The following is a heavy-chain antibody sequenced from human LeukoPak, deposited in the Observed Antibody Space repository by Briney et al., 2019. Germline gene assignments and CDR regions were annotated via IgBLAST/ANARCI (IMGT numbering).Heavy chain of an antibody. CDR1: GFTFSSYW. V-gene: IGHV3-74*01. CDR3: ASRTH. J-gene: IGHJ4*02. CDR2: INSEGSIT. Sequence: GGSLRLSCAASGFTFSSYWMHWVRQAPGKGLGWVSRINSEGSITSYADSVKGRFTVSRDNAKNTLYLQMNSLRAEDTAVYYCASRTHWGQGTLVTVSS.